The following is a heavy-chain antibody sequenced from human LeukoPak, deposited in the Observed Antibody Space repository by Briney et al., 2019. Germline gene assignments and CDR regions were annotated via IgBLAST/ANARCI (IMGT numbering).Heavy chain of an antibody. CDR3: ARDRGILTGYYSLGWFDP. V-gene: IGHV1-69*01. CDR2: VIPIFGAA. CDR1: GGTFSSYA. Sequence: SVKVSCKASGGTFSSYAISWVRQAPGQGLEWMGGVIPIFGAANYAQKFQGRVTITADESTSTAYMELSSLRSEDTAVYYCARDRGILTGYYSLGWFDPWGQGTLVTVSS. D-gene: IGHD3-9*01. J-gene: IGHJ5*02.